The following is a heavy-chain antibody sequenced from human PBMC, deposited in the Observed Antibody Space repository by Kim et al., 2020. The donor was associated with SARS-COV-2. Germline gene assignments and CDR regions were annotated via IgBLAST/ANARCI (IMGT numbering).Heavy chain of an antibody. Sequence: GGSLRLSCAASGFTFSSYGMHWVRQAPGKGLEWVAVISYDGSNKYYADSVKGRFTISRDNSKNTLYLQMNSLRAEDTAVYYCAKRDSSSWSYFDYWGQGT. D-gene: IGHD6-13*01. J-gene: IGHJ4*02. CDR3: AKRDSSSWSYFDY. V-gene: IGHV3-30*18. CDR2: ISYDGSNK. CDR1: GFTFSSYG.